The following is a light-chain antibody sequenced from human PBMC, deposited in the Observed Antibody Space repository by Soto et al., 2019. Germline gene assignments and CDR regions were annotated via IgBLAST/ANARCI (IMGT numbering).Light chain of an antibody. CDR1: QSVSIN. Sequence: EIVMTQSPATLSVSPGERATLSCRASQSVSINLAWYQQKPGQAPRLLIYAASTRATGVPARFSGIGSGTEFTLTISSLQSEDFAIYYCQQYNNWPPITFGQGTRLEIK. J-gene: IGKJ5*01. V-gene: IGKV3-15*01. CDR2: AAS. CDR3: QQYNNWPPIT.